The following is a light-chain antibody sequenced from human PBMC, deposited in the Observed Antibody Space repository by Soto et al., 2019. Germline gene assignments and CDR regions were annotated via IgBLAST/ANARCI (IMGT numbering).Light chain of an antibody. Sequence: EIVMTQSPATLSVSPGERATLSCRASQSISSNLAWYQQKPGQAPRLLMFRTSSRATGFPARCSGSGPGTEFTLTISSLQSEDSAVYYCQQYNNWPRTFGQGTKVDIK. V-gene: IGKV3-15*01. CDR3: QQYNNWPRT. J-gene: IGKJ1*01. CDR1: QSISSN. CDR2: RTS.